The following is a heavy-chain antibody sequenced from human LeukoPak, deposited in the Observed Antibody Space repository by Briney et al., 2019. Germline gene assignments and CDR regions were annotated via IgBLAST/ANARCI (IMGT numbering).Heavy chain of an antibody. D-gene: IGHD4-17*01. V-gene: IGHV3-23*01. J-gene: IGHJ3*01. CDR2: IKGSGGGS. CDR1: GFPFSDYA. Sequence: GGSLRLSCEASGFPFSDYAMTWVRQAPGKGLEWVSSIKGSGGGSSYADSVKGRFTMTRDNPKSTLYLQMNSLRAGDTAVYFCGRDPNGDYVGAFEFWGQGTLVTVSS. CDR3: GRDPNGDYVGAFEF.